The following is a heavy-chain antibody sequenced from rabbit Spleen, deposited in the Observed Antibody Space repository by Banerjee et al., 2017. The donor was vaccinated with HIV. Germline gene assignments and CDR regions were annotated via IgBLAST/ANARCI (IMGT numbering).Heavy chain of an antibody. CDR1: GFTLSSYW. CDR2: IYTSSDNT. J-gene: IGHJ4*01. CDR3: ARDLAGVIGWNYNL. Sequence: QSLEESGGDLVKPGASLTLTCTASGFTLSSYWMCWVRQAPGKGLEWIACIYTSSDNTYYATWAKGRFTISRTSSTTVTLRMTSLTAADTATYFCARDLAGVIGWNYNLWGPGTLVTVS. V-gene: IGHV1S40*01. D-gene: IGHD4-1*01.